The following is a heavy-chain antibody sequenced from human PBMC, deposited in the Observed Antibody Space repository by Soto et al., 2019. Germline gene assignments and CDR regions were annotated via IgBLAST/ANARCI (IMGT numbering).Heavy chain of an antibody. V-gene: IGHV1-69*06. CDR3: ARVPRLASSWFDT. D-gene: IGHD3-16*01. J-gene: IGHJ5*02. CDR1: GGTFSSYA. Sequence: SVKVSCKASGGTFSSYAISWVRQAPGQGLEWMGGIIPIFGTANYAQKFQGRVTITADKSTSTAYMELSSLRSEDTAVYYCARVPRLASSWFDTWGQGTLVTVSS. CDR2: IIPIFGTA.